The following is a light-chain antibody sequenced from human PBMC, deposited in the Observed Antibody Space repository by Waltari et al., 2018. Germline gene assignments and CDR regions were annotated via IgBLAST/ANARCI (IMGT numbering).Light chain of an antibody. CDR1: SSDVGGYNY. CDR3: CSYAGSYTYV. J-gene: IGLJ1*01. Sequence: QSALTQPRSVSGSPGQSVTISCTGTSSDVGGYNYVSWYQQHPGNAPKRMILDVTKRAPGVPDGFSGSKSGSTASLTISGLQAEDEADYYCCSYAGSYTYVFGTGTKVTVL. V-gene: IGLV2-11*01. CDR2: DVT.